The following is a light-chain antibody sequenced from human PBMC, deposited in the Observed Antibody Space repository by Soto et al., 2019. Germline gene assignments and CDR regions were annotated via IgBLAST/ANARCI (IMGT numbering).Light chain of an antibody. J-gene: IGKJ1*01. CDR3: QQYGLT. V-gene: IGKV3-20*01. Sequence: ILLTQSPGTLSLSLGERATLSCRASQSVSSSYLAWYQQRPGQAPRLLFHGVSNRATGIPDRFSGTGSETDFTLIINNLEPEDFAVYYCQQYGLTFGQGTKVDIK. CDR1: QSVSSSY. CDR2: GVS.